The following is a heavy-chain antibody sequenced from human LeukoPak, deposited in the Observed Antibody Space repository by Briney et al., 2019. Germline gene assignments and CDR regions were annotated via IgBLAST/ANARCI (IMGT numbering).Heavy chain of an antibody. CDR3: ARRVSSSSSGFDH. CDR1: GYSISSGYY. V-gene: IGHV4-38-2*01. D-gene: IGHD6-6*01. J-gene: IGHJ4*02. CDR2: IYHGGST. Sequence: PSETLSLTCAVSGYSISSGYYWGWIRQPPGKGLEWIGSIYHGGSTYYNPSLKSRVTISVDTSKNQFSLKLSSVTAADTAVYYCARRVSSSSSGFDHWGQGTLVTVSS.